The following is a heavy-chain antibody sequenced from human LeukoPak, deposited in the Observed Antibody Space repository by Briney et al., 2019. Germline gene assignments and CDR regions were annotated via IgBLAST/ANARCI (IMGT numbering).Heavy chain of an antibody. Sequence: SETLSLTCTVSGDSINSAAYYWSWIRQHPGKGLEWIGYIYYSGSTSYNPSLQSRVTISIDTSKNQFSLKLSSVTAADTAVYYCARDNDFWSGYYSFDFWGRGTLVTVSS. D-gene: IGHD3-3*01. V-gene: IGHV4-31*03. CDR2: IYYSGST. J-gene: IGHJ4*02. CDR1: GDSINSAAYY. CDR3: ARDNDFWSGYYSFDF.